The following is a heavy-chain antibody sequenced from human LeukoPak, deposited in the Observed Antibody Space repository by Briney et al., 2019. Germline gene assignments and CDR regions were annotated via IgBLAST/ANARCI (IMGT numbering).Heavy chain of an antibody. CDR1: GGSFSGYY. J-gene: IGHJ4*02. CDR3: ARDKYYDVSTYYEIDY. Sequence: SETLSLTCAVYGGSFSGYYWSWIRQPPGKGLEWIGEINHSGSTNYNPSLKSRVTILVDTSKNQFSLKMTSVTAADTAVYYCARDKYYDVSTYYEIDYWGKGTLVTASS. D-gene: IGHD3-22*01. CDR2: INHSGST. V-gene: IGHV4-34*01.